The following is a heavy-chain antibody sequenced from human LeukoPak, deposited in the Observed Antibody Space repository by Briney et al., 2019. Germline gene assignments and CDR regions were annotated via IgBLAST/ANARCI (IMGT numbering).Heavy chain of an antibody. CDR2: ISGSGGST. CDR1: GFTFSSYA. V-gene: IGHV3-23*01. D-gene: IGHD4-23*01. Sequence: PGGSLRLSCAASGFTFSSYAMSWVRQAPGKGLEWVSSISGSGGSTYYADSVKGRFTISRDNSKNTLYLQMNSLRAEDTAVYYCAKDLNSGNSAFDYWGQGTLVTVSS. J-gene: IGHJ4*02. CDR3: AKDLNSGNSAFDY.